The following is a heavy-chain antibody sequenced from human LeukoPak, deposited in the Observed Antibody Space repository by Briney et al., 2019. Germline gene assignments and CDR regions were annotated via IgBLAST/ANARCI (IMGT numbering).Heavy chain of an antibody. Sequence: SETLSLTCTVSGGSISSGGYYWSWLRQHPGKGLEWIGYIYYSGSTYYNPSLKSRVTISVDTSKNQFSLKLSSVTAADTAVYYCARDIASTYYYDSSGIPPYGMDVWGQGTTVTVSS. V-gene: IGHV4-31*03. CDR3: ARDIASTYYYDSSGIPPYGMDV. CDR2: IYYSGST. D-gene: IGHD3-22*01. J-gene: IGHJ6*02. CDR1: GGSISSGGYY.